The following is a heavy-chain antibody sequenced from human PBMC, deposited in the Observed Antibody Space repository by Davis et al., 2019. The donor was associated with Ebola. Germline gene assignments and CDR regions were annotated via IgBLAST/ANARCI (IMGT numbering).Heavy chain of an antibody. CDR3: VRTPLDFSDLSPKWHFDL. D-gene: IGHD4-17*01. V-gene: IGHV5-51*06. Sequence: GESLKISCKGSGYTFSRYWIGWVRQMPGKGPEWMGIIYPADSDTRYSPSFQGQVTISVDRSINTAYLQWSSLKASDTDMYYCVRTPLDFSDLSPKWHFDLWGRGTLVTVSS. J-gene: IGHJ2*01. CDR2: IYPADSDT. CDR1: GYTFSRYW.